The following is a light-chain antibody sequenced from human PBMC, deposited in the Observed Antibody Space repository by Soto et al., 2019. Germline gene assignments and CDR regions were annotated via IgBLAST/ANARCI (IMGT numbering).Light chain of an antibody. CDR2: WAY. Sequence: DIVMTQSPDSLAVSLGETATINCKSSQSLLYSSNNKNYLAWYRQKQRQPPELLIYWAYTRESGVPGRYSGSGSGTDFALAISSLRAEDVAIYYCQQYYETPLTVGGGTTVEIK. J-gene: IGKJ4*01. CDR1: QSLLYSSNNKNY. CDR3: QQYYETPLT. V-gene: IGKV4-1*01.